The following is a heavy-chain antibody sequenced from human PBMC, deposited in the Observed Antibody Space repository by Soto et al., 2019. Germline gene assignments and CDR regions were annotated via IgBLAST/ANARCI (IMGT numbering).Heavy chain of an antibody. Sequence: ASVKVSCKASGYTFTSYAMHWVRQAPGQRLEWMGWINTAKDTTKYSQKFQGRVTITRDTSASIVYMEVSSLTSEDTAVYYCARADYSRSWYLSHWGQGTQVTVSS. D-gene: IGHD6-13*01. CDR2: INTAKDTT. CDR1: GYTFTSYA. CDR3: ARADYSRSWYLSH. J-gene: IGHJ4*02. V-gene: IGHV1-3*04.